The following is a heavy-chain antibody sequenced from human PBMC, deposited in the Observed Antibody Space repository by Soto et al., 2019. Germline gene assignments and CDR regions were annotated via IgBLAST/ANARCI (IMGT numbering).Heavy chain of an antibody. CDR3: ARVLYGSGTNWFDP. J-gene: IGHJ5*02. CDR1: GFTFSDYY. Sequence: QVQLVESGGGLVKPGGSLRLSCTASGFTFSDYYMGWIRQAPGEGLEYMSYISISGTSVYYADSVKGRFTISRDNTRNSLYLQMNSLSAGDTVMYYCARVLYGSGTNWFDPWGQGALVTVSS. CDR2: ISISGTSV. V-gene: IGHV3-11*01. D-gene: IGHD3-10*01.